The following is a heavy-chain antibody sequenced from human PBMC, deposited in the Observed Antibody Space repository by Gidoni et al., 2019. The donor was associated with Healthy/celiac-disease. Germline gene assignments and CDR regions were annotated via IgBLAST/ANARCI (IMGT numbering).Heavy chain of an antibody. CDR1: GGSISSGGYY. CDR3: ARSIAARYFDY. CDR2: IDYSGST. Sequence: QVQLQESGPGLVKPSQTLSLTCTVSGGSISSGGYYWSWIRQHPGKGLEWIGYIDYSGSTYYNPSLKSLVTISVDTSKNQFSLKLSSVTAADTAVYYCARSIAARYFDYWGQGTLVTVSS. V-gene: IGHV4-31*01. J-gene: IGHJ4*02. D-gene: IGHD6-6*01.